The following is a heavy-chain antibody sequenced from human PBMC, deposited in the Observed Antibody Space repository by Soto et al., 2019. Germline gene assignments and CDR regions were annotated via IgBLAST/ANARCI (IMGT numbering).Heavy chain of an antibody. CDR1: GGTFSSYA. CDR3: ARSLTPPSGVDCSSTSCYFDY. V-gene: IGHV1-69*13. Sequence: ASVKVSCKASGGTFSSYAISWVRQAPGQGLEWMGGIIPIFGTANYAQKFQGRVTITADESTSTAYMELSSLRSEDTAVYYCARSLTPPSGVDCSSTSCYFDYWGQGTLVTVSS. CDR2: IIPIFGTA. D-gene: IGHD2-2*01. J-gene: IGHJ4*02.